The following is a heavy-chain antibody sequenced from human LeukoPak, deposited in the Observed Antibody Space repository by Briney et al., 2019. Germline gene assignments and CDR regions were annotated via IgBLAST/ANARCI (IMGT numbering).Heavy chain of an antibody. V-gene: IGHV1-2*02. D-gene: IGHD2-2*01. CDR2: INPNSGGT. J-gene: IGHJ5*02. CDR1: GYTFTGYY. Sequence: GASVTVSCKASGYTFTGYYMHWVRQAPGQGLEWMGWINPNSGGTNYAQKFQGRVTMTRDTSISTAYMELSRLRSDDTAVYYCARARLNWCTSWFDPWGQGPRSPSPQ. CDR3: ARARLNWCTSWFDP.